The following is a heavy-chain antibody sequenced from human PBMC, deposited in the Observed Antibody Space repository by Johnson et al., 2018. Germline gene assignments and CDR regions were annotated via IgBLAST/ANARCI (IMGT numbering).Heavy chain of an antibody. CDR1: GFTFSSYS. CDR2: ISSSSSYI. CDR3: GRSYYDRSGYGLLCAFDA. V-gene: IGHV3-21*01. Sequence: VQLVESGGGLVKPGGSLRLSCAASGFTFSSYSMNWVRQAPGKGLEWVSSISSSSSYIYYADSVKGRFTISRASAKNSLSLQMYRLRAEGTAVYYCGRSYYDRSGYGLLCAFDAWGQGTMVTVSS. D-gene: IGHD3-22*01. J-gene: IGHJ3*01.